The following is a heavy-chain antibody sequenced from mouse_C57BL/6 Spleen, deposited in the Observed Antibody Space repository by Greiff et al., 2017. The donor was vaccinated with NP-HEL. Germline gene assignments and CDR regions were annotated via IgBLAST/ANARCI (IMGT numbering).Heavy chain of an antibody. Sequence: QVQLQQSGPELVKPGASVKISCKASGYAFSSSWMNWVKPRPGKGLEWIGRIYPGDGDTNYNGKFKGKATLTADKSSSTAYMQLSSLTSEDSAVYCCGRSRITTVVDDMDDWGQGTSVTVSS. V-gene: IGHV1-82*01. CDR2: IYPGDGDT. J-gene: IGHJ4*01. D-gene: IGHD1-1*01. CDR3: GRSRITTVVDDMDD. CDR1: GYAFSSSW.